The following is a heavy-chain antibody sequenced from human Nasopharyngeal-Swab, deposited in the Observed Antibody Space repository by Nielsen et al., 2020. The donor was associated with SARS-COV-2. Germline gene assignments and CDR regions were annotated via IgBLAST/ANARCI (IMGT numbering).Heavy chain of an antibody. CDR2: VHYTGYT. D-gene: IGHD6-19*01. CDR3: ARENWQLANVFDI. CDR1: GGSISSRGYY. Sequence: SETLSLTCTVSGGSISSRGYYWGWIRQPPGKGLEWIGNVHYTGYTHYKSSLKSRVTMSVDTSKNQFSLKLSSVTAADTAVYYCARENWQLANVFDIWGQGTMVTVSS. V-gene: IGHV4-39*07. J-gene: IGHJ3*02.